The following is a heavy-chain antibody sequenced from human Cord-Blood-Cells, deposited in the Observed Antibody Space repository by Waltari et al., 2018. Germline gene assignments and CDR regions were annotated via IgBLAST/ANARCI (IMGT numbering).Heavy chain of an antibody. Sequence: QVQLVQSGAEVKKTGASAKVSCKVLGSTLPELSMPLVRQGPGKGLEWMGGFEPEDGETIYAQKFQGRVTMTEDTSTDTAYRELSSLRSEDTAVYYCATDRSFGVVTNWFDPWGQGTLVTVSS. D-gene: IGHD3-3*01. CDR2: FEPEDGET. V-gene: IGHV1-24*01. CDR3: ATDRSFGVVTNWFDP. CDR1: GSTLPELS. J-gene: IGHJ5*02.